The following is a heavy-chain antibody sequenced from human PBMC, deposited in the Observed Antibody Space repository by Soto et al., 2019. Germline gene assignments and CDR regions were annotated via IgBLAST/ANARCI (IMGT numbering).Heavy chain of an antibody. Sequence: SGPTLVNHTQTLTQTCTLSGFSISTSGVAVGWIRQPPGKALEWLALIYSDDDRRYSPSLKSRLTITKDTSKNQVVLIMTNVDPVDTATYYCAHRRYSSAGYYLDYWGRGTLVTVSS. J-gene: IGHJ4*02. CDR3: AHRRYSSAGYYLDY. V-gene: IGHV2-5*02. CDR1: GFSISTSGVA. CDR2: IYSDDDR. D-gene: IGHD6-25*01.